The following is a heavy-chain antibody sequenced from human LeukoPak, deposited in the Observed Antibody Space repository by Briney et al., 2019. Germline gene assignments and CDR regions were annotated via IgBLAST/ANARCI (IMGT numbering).Heavy chain of an antibody. V-gene: IGHV3-7*01. Sequence: GGSLRLSCAASGFTFSGYWMSWVRQAPGKGLEWVANIKQDGSDGSERYYVDSVKGRFTISRDNAKNSLYLQMNSLRAEDTAVYYCARDSSTVGAPTPFDYWGQGTLVTVSS. D-gene: IGHD1-26*01. J-gene: IGHJ4*02. CDR2: IKQDGSDGSER. CDR1: GFTFSGYW. CDR3: ARDSSTVGAPTPFDY.